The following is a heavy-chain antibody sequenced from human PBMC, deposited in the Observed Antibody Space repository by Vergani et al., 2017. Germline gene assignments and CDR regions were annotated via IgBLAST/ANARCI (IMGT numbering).Heavy chain of an antibody. Sequence: QLVESGGGWVQPGGSLRLSCSASGFSFNSYWMHWVRQVPGKGLLWVSRIKSDGSITAYADSVKGRFTISRDNAQNTLYLQMNSLRVEDTGVYYCARETRDTPSSLDYWGQGTLVTVSS. D-gene: IGHD5-24*01. J-gene: IGHJ4*02. V-gene: IGHV3-74*03. CDR2: IKSDGSIT. CDR1: GFSFNSYW. CDR3: ARETRDTPSSLDY.